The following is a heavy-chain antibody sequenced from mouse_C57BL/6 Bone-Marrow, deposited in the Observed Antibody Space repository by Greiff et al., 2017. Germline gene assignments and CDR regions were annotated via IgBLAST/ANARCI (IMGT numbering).Heavy chain of an antibody. Sequence: VQLQESGPELVKPGASVKISCKASGYAFSSSWMNWVKQRPGKGLEWIGRIYPGDGDTNYNGKFKGKATLTADKSSSTAYMQLSSLTSEDSAVYFCARGGEQAWFAYWGQGTLVTVSA. CDR1: GYAFSSSW. CDR3: ARGGEQAWFAY. J-gene: IGHJ3*01. V-gene: IGHV1-82*01. CDR2: IYPGDGDT.